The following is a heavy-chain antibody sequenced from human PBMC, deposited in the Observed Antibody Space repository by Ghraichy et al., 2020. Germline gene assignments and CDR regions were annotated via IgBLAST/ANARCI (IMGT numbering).Heavy chain of an antibody. CDR1: GFTFSSYW. D-gene: IGHD1-26*01. Sequence: GESLNISCAASGFTFSSYWMSWVRQAPGKGLEWVANIKQDGSEKYYVDSVKGRFTISRDNAKNSLYLQMNSLRAEDTAVYYCARDRGGSNTHLGYFDLWGRGALVTVSS. CDR3: ARDRGGSNTHLGYFDL. V-gene: IGHV3-7*03. CDR2: IKQDGSEK. J-gene: IGHJ2*01.